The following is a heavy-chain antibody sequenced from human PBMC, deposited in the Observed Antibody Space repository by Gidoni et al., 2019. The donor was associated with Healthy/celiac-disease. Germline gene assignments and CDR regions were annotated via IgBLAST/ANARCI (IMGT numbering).Heavy chain of an antibody. CDR3: ARANGDLSYYFDS. J-gene: IGHJ4*02. V-gene: IGHV4-30-2*01. Sequence: QLQLQESGSGLVKPSQTLSITCAVAGDAISSGGYSCRWIRQPPGKGLECIGYIYHSGSTYYNPSLKSRVSISVDRSKNQFSLKLSSVTAADTAVYYCARANGDLSYYFDSWGQGTLVTVSS. CDR2: IYHSGST. CDR1: GDAISSGGYS. D-gene: IGHD4-17*01.